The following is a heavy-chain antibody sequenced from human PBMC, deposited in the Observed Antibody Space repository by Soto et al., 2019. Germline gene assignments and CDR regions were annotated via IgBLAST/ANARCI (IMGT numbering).Heavy chain of an antibody. CDR3: ARDSAYYDFWSGQPSYYYGMDV. Sequence: GGSLRLSCAASGFTFSSYGMHWVRQAPGKGLEWVAVIWYDGSNKYYADSVKGRFTISRDNSKNTLYLQMNSLRAEDTAVYYCARDSAYYDFWSGQPSYYYGMDVWGQGTTVTVSS. V-gene: IGHV3-33*01. CDR1: GFTFSSYG. CDR2: IWYDGSNK. D-gene: IGHD3-3*01. J-gene: IGHJ6*02.